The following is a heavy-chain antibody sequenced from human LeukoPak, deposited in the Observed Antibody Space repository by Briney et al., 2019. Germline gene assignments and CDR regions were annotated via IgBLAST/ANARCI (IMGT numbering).Heavy chain of an antibody. D-gene: IGHD5-12*01. CDR3: ASLRGYRGYDVIEGYYFDY. CDR2: IYHSGST. V-gene: IGHV4-30-2*01. CDR1: GGSISSGGYY. Sequence: KPSETLSLTCTVSGGSISSGGYYWSWIRQPPGKGLEWIGYIYHSGSTYYNPSLKSRVTISVDRSKNQFSLKLSSVTAADTAVYYCASLRGYRGYDVIEGYYFDYWGQGTLVTVSS. J-gene: IGHJ4*02.